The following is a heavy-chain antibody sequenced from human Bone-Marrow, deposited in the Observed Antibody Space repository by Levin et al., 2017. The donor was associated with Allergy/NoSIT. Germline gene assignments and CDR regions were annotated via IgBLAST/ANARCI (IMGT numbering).Heavy chain of an antibody. D-gene: IGHD6-13*01. CDR2: IYYTGST. J-gene: IGHJ4*02. V-gene: IGHV4-59*01. CDR1: GGSISGYY. Sequence: PGGSLRLSCTVSGGSISGYYWFWIRQSPGKGLEYIGHIYYTGSTNYNPSLQSRVTISVDTSRNQFSLKLSSVTASDTAVYFCAREVPAAGHFEYWGQGIPVTVSS. CDR3: AREVPAAGHFEY.